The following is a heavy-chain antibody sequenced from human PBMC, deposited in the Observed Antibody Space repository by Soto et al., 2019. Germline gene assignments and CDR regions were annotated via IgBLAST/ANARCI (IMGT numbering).Heavy chain of an antibody. CDR2: ISAYNGNT. D-gene: IGHD3-10*01. Sequence: ASVKVSCKASGYTFTSYGISWVRQAPGQGLEWMGWISAYNGNTNYAQKLQGRVTMTTDTSTSTAYMELRSLRSDDTAVYYCARDRRRLLWFGELFFYWGQGTLVTVSS. J-gene: IGHJ4*02. CDR1: GYTFTSYG. CDR3: ARDRRRLLWFGELFFY. V-gene: IGHV1-18*01.